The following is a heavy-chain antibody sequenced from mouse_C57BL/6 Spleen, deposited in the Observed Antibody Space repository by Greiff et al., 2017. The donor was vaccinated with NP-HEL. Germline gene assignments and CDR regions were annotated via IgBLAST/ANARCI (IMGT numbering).Heavy chain of an antibody. Sequence: EVKLMESGGDLVKPGGSLKLSCAASGFTFSSYGMSWVRQTPDKRLEWVATISSGGSYTYYPDSVKGRFTISRDNAKNTLYLQMSSLKSEDTAMYYCARHEGAYDYDEYFDYWGQGTTLTVSS. V-gene: IGHV5-6*01. D-gene: IGHD2-4*01. J-gene: IGHJ2*01. CDR2: ISSGGSYT. CDR3: ARHEGAYDYDEYFDY. CDR1: GFTFSSYG.